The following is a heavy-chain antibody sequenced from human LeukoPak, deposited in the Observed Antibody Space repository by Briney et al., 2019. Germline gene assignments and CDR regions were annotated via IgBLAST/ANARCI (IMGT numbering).Heavy chain of an antibody. V-gene: IGHV4-30-2*01. Sequence: SETLSLTCAVSGGSISSGGYSWSWIRQPPGKGLEWIGYIYHSGSTYYNPSHKSRVTISVDRSKNQFSLKLSSVTAADTAVYYCASRKVDYYYGMDVWGKGTTVTVSS. D-gene: IGHD2-15*01. CDR2: IYHSGST. J-gene: IGHJ6*04. CDR1: GGSISSGGYS. CDR3: ASRKVDYYYGMDV.